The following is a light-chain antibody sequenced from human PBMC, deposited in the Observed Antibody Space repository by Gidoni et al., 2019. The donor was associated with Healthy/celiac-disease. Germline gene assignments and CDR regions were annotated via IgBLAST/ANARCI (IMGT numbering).Light chain of an antibody. Sequence: EIVLTQSPATLSLSPGERATLSRRASQSVSSYLAWYQQKPGQAPRLLIYDASNRATGIPARFSGSGSGTDFTLTISSLEPEDFAVYYCQQRSNWLTFGGXTKVEIK. V-gene: IGKV3-11*01. J-gene: IGKJ4*01. CDR2: DAS. CDR1: QSVSSY. CDR3: QQRSNWLT.